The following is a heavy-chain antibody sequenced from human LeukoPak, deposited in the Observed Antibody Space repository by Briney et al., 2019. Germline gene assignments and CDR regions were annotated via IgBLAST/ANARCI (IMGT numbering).Heavy chain of an antibody. D-gene: IGHD3-22*01. Sequence: ASVKVSCKASGYTFTSYDINWVRQATGQGLEWMGWMNPNSGNTGYAQKFQGRVTITRNTSISTAYMELSSLRSEDTAVYYCARGYYYDSSGSSMGLRYWGRGTLVTVSS. V-gene: IGHV1-8*03. CDR3: ARGYYYDSSGSSMGLRY. CDR1: GYTFTSYD. J-gene: IGHJ4*02. CDR2: MNPNSGNT.